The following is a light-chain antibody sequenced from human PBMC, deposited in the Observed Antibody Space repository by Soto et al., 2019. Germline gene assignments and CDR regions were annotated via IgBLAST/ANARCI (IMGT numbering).Light chain of an antibody. CDR1: SSDVGGYNY. CDR3: TSYTSDSTPYV. V-gene: IGLV2-14*01. Sequence: QSALTQPASVSGSPGQSITISCTGTSSDVGGYNYDSWCQQHPGKAPKLMIYEVSSRPSGISNRFSDSKSGNTASLTISGLQAEDEADYYCTSYTSDSTPYVFGTGTKLTVL. J-gene: IGLJ1*01. CDR2: EVS.